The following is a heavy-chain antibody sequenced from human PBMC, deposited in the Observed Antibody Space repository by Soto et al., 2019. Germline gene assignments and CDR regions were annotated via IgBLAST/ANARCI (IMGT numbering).Heavy chain of an antibody. CDR2: LSVGGDRA. CDR3: SKCVGSGDS. CDR1: GFTFSTNS. Sequence: GESVTLSSPTLGFTFSTNSMAWVRQTPGKGLEWVSGLSVGGDRAFYLESVKGRFTISSDTSKNVVYLQMNSLRADDTAVYFCSKCVGSGDSRGQGTLVTVSS. J-gene: IGHJ5*01. V-gene: IGHV3-23*01. D-gene: IGHD2-2*03.